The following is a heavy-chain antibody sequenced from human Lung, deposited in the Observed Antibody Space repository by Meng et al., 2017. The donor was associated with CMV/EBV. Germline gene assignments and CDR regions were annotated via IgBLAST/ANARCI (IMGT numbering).Heavy chain of an antibody. CDR2: IIPISATP. V-gene: IGHV1-69*05. Sequence: SXXVSXKASGGTFDRNALSWVRQAPGQGLEWMGGIIPISATPNYAQKYRARVTITTDESSSTAYMELRSLRSDDTAVYYCAGGRPQPGGETPTRGFDHWXQGTLVTVSS. D-gene: IGHD5-24*01. J-gene: IGHJ4*02. CDR1: GGTFDRNA. CDR3: AGGRPQPGGETPTRGFDH.